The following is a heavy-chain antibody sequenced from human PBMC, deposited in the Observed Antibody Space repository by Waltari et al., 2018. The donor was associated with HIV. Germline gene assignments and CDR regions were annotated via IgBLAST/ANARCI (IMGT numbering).Heavy chain of an antibody. CDR3: TTDRAMIVPDY. Sequence: EVQLVESGGGLVKPGGSLRLSCAASGSTFSNAWMSWVRQAPGKGLEWVGRIKSKTDGGTTDYAAPVKGRFTISRDDSKNTLYLQMNSLKTEDTAVYYCTTDRAMIVPDYWGQGTLVTVSS. V-gene: IGHV3-15*01. CDR2: IKSKTDGGTT. J-gene: IGHJ4*02. D-gene: IGHD3-22*01. CDR1: GSTFSNAW.